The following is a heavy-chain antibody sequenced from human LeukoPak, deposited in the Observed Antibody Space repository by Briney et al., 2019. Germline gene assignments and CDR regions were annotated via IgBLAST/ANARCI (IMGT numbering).Heavy chain of an antibody. CDR1: GGSVGGFY. CDR2: IFSSGGT. CDR3: ATGGAYTSGWYNI. Sequence: SETLSLTCTVSGGSVGGFYWTWIRQPPGGGMQWIGFIFSSGGTNYNPSLKSRVAISTDTSKNQVSLRVTSVAAADTAVYYCATGGAYTSGWYNIWGQGTLVSVSS. D-gene: IGHD6-19*01. V-gene: IGHV4-4*09. J-gene: IGHJ4*02.